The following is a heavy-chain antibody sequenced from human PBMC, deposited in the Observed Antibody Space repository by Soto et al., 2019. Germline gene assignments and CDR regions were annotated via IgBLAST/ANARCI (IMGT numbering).Heavy chain of an antibody. CDR3: ASWAGYSK. V-gene: IGHV1-8*01. J-gene: IGHJ4*02. CDR1: GYTFSTYD. Sequence: GASVKVSCKASGYTFSTYDINWERQATGQGLEWMGWMNPNSGNTGYAQKFQGRVTMTRNTSTTTAYMELSSLISEDTAVYYCASWAGYSKWGQGTQVTVSS. CDR2: MNPNSGNT. D-gene: IGHD3-9*01.